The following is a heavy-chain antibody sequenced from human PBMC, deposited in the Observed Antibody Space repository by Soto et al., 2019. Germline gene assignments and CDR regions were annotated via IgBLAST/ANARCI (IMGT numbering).Heavy chain of an antibody. V-gene: IGHV3-7*04. D-gene: IGHD3-22*01. CDR1: GFTFVSCL. J-gene: IGHJ3*02. CDR2: IKQDGSEK. CDR3: ARGDYYDTSGPFSDAFDI. Sequence: GGSTRLYCEASGFTFVSCLMSWVRKVPGKGLEWVVNIKQDGSEKWYVDSVKGRFTISIDNAKNSLYLQMNSLRAEDTAVYYCARGDYYDTSGPFSDAFDIWGQGT.